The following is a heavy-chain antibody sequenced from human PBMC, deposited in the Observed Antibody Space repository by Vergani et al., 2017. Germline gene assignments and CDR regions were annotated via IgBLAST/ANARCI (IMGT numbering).Heavy chain of an antibody. CDR1: GFTFSSYR. J-gene: IGHJ3*02. CDR2: ISSSSSYI. CDR3: ARIFQPGYCSSTSCYGEVYDAFYI. V-gene: IGHV3-21*01. Sequence: EVQLVESGGGLVKPGGSLRLSCAASGFTFSSYRMNWVRQAPGKGLEWVSSISSSSSYIYYADTVKGRFTISRDNAKNSLYLQMNSLRAEDTAVYYCARIFQPGYCSSTSCYGEVYDAFYIWGQGSMVTVSS. D-gene: IGHD2-2*01.